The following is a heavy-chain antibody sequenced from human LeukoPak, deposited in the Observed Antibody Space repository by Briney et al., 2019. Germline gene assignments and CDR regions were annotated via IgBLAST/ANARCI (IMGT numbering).Heavy chain of an antibody. J-gene: IGHJ4*02. CDR1: GCTFSSYA. D-gene: IGHD2-15*01. Sequence: CSVKVSCKASGCTFSSYAINWLRQAPGQGLEWMGVIIPSDGRANYAQKFQGRVTITADKSTNTAYLALNSLRAEHTAVYYCAKEQRGSNDCSGYFDYWGQGTLVTVSS. CDR3: AKEQRGSNDCSGYFDY. CDR2: IIPSDGRA. V-gene: IGHV1-69*10.